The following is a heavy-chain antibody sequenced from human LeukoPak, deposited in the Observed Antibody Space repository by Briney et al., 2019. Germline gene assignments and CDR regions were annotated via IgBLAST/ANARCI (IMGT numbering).Heavy chain of an antibody. Sequence: PGGSLRLSCAASGFTFSTYGMHWVRQAPGKGLGWVALISYDGGKKYYADSLKGRFTISRDNSKNTLYLQMNSLRAEDTAVYYCARDSNCSSTSCYAHYFDYWGQGTLVTVSS. V-gene: IGHV3-30*03. CDR1: GFTFSTYG. CDR2: ISYDGGKK. J-gene: IGHJ4*02. CDR3: ARDSNCSSTSCYAHYFDY. D-gene: IGHD2-2*01.